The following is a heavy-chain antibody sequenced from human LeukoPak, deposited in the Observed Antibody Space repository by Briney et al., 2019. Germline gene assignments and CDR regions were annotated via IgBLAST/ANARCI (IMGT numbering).Heavy chain of an antibody. CDR1: GFTFSDYY. CDR2: IDSSGGTI. Sequence: GGSLRLSCLASGFTFSDYYMTWIRPTPGEGLDWVAYIDSSGGTIYYADSVTGRFTVSRDNAKNSLYLQMNSLRPEDTAVYYCARDKTPDTFYYYMDVWGKGTTVTVSS. V-gene: IGHV3-11*04. CDR3: ARDKTPDTFYYYMDV. J-gene: IGHJ6*03. D-gene: IGHD1-14*01.